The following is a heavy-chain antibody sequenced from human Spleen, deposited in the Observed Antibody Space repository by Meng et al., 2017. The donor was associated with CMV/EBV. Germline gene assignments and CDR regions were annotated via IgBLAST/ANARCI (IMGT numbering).Heavy chain of an antibody. J-gene: IGHJ4*02. Sequence: ASVKVSCKASGYTFTGYYMHWVRQAPGQGLEWTGWINPNSGGTNYAQKFQVRVTMTRDTSISTAYMELARLRSDDTALYYCARGPFSSSWYSLDYWGQGTLVTVSS. CDR3: ARGPFSSSWYSLDY. V-gene: IGHV1-2*02. CDR2: INPNSGGT. D-gene: IGHD6-13*01. CDR1: GYTFTGYY.